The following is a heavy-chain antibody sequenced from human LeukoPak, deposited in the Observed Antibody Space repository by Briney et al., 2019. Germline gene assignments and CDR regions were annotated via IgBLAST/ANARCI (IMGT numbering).Heavy chain of an antibody. CDR3: ARDHDGYDFHLKGWFDP. V-gene: IGHV1-18*01. CDR2: ISAYNGNT. D-gene: IGHD5-12*01. Sequence: ASVKVSCKASGYTFTSYGISWVRQAPGQGLEWMGWISAYNGNTNYAQKLQGRVTMTTDTSTSTAYMELRGLRSDDTAVHYCARDHDGYDFHLKGWFDPWGQGTLVTVSS. J-gene: IGHJ5*02. CDR1: GYTFTSYG.